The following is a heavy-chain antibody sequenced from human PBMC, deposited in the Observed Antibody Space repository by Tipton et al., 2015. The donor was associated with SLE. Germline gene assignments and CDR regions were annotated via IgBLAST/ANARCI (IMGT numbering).Heavy chain of an antibody. CDR3: ARRTIFGVVIHAFDI. CDR1: LYTFTTYW. D-gene: IGHD3-3*01. J-gene: IGHJ3*02. Sequence: VQLVQSGPEVKKPGETLKISCKGSLYTFTTYWIGWVRQMPGKGLELMGIIYPSDSDPRYSPSFQGQVTISADKSISTAYLQWSSLKASDTAMYYCARRTIFGVVIHAFDIWGQGTMVTLSS. CDR2: IYPSDSDP. V-gene: IGHV5-51*01.